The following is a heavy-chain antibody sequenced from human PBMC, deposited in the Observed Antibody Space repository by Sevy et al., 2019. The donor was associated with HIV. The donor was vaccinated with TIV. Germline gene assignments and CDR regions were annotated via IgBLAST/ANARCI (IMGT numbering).Heavy chain of an antibody. V-gene: IGHV3-30-3*01. D-gene: IGHD3-16*01. CDR3: ARDQYYDYVWGTFGDAFDI. CDR2: ISYDGSNK. J-gene: IGHJ3*02. CDR1: GFTFSSYA. Sequence: GGSLRLSCAASGFTFSSYAMHWVRQAPGKGLEWVAVISYDGSNKYYADSVKGRFTISRDNSKNRLYLQMNSLRAEDTAVYYCARDQYYDYVWGTFGDAFDIWGQGTMVTVSS.